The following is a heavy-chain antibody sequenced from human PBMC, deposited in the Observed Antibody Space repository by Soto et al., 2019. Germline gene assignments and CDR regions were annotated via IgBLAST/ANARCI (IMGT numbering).Heavy chain of an antibody. CDR1: GGSISSSTYY. V-gene: IGHV4-39*01. CDR2: VYYSGNT. D-gene: IGHD6-6*01. Sequence: SETLSLTCTVSGGSISSSTYYWGWIRQPPGKGLEWIGSVYYSGNTYYNSSLKSRVTISVDTSKNQFSLKLSSVTAADTAVYYCARTSRFDYWGQGTLVTVSS. CDR3: ARTSRFDY. J-gene: IGHJ4*02.